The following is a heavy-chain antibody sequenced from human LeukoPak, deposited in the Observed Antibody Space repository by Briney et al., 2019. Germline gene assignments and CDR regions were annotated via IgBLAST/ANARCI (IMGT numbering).Heavy chain of an antibody. D-gene: IGHD2-2*01. CDR1: GGTFSSYA. CDR3: ARSSPPEGHIVVVPAAKGADYYYYGMDV. CDR2: IIPILGIA. V-gene: IGHV1-69*04. Sequence: ASVKVSCKASGGTFSSYAISWVRQAPGQGLEWMGRIIPILGIANYAQKFQGRVTITADKSTSTAYMELSSLRSEDTAVYYCARSSPPEGHIVVVPAAKGADYYYYGMDVWGQGTTVTVSS. J-gene: IGHJ6*02.